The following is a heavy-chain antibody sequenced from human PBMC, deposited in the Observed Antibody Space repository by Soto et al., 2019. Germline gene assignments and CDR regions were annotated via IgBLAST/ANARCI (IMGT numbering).Heavy chain of an antibody. CDR1: GGSISSGGYY. J-gene: IGHJ6*02. V-gene: IGHV4-31*03. D-gene: IGHD1-1*01. CDR3: ARADWKGEYYYYYGMDV. CDR2: IYYSGST. Sequence: SETLSLTCTVSGGSISSGGYYWSWIRQHPGKGLEWIGYIYYSGSTYYNPSLKSRFTVSADTSENQFSLKLSSVTAADTAVYYCARADWKGEYYYYYGMDVWGQGTTVPVSS.